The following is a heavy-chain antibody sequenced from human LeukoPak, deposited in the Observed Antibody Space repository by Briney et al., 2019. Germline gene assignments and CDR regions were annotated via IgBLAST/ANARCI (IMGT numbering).Heavy chain of an antibody. J-gene: IGHJ4*02. CDR2: ISAYNGNT. CDR1: GYTFTSYG. V-gene: IGHV1-18*04. D-gene: IGHD3-10*01. CDR3: ARGFPDGSGSYPQPFDY. Sequence: ASVKVSCKASGYTFTSYGISWVRQAPGQGLEWMGWISAYNGNTNYAQKLQGRVTMTTDTSTSTAYMELSSLRSEDTAVYYCARGFPDGSGSYPQPFDYWGQGTLVTVSS.